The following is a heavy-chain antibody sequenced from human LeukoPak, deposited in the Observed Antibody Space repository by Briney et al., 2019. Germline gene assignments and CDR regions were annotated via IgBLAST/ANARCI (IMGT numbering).Heavy chain of an antibody. Sequence: GGSLRLSCAASGFNVTTNYMSWVRQAPGKGLEWVSVIYSGGTTYYAESVKGRFTISRDISKNTLSLQMNSLRAEDTAVYYCARGRRDGYNLGYWGQGTLVAVSS. CDR3: ARGRRDGYNLGY. CDR2: IYSGGTT. D-gene: IGHD5-24*01. V-gene: IGHV3-53*01. CDR1: GFNVTTNY. J-gene: IGHJ4*02.